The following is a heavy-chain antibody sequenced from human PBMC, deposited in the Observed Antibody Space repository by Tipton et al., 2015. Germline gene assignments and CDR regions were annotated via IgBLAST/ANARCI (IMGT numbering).Heavy chain of an antibody. CDR1: GYTFTSYD. D-gene: IGHD3-16*01. V-gene: IGHV1-8*01. CDR2: MNPNSDNT. Sequence: QLVQSGAEVKKPGASVKVSCKASGYTFTSYDINWVRQSTGQGLEWMGWMNPNSDNTVYAQKFQGRVTMTRNTSISTAYMELSSLRYEDTAVYYCARGPSTLWVYYYYYYVMDVWGQGTTVTVSS. CDR3: ARGPSTLWVYYYYYYVMDV. J-gene: IGHJ6*02.